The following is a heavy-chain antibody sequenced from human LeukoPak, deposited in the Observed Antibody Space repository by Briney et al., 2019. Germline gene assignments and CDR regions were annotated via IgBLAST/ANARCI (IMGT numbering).Heavy chain of an antibody. V-gene: IGHV1-69*05. Sequence: ASVKVSCKASGGTFSSYAISWVRQAPGQGLEWMGGIIPIFGTANYAQKLQGRVTMTTDTSTSTAYMELRSLRSDDTAVYYCARGYVLLPFDYWGQGTLVTVSS. CDR3: ARGYVLLPFDY. CDR1: GGTFSSYA. CDR2: IIPIFGTA. D-gene: IGHD1-26*01. J-gene: IGHJ4*02.